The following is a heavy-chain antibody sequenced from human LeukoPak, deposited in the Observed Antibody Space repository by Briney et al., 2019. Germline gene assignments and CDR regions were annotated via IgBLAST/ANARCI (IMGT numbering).Heavy chain of an antibody. J-gene: IGHJ3*02. CDR2: ISASGYST. Sequence: GGSLRLSCAASGFTFSSYAMSWVRQAPGKGLEWVSAISASGYSTYYADSVKGRFTISRDNSKNTLYLQMNSLRAEDTAVYYCAKRTNSGSYLDAFDIWGQGTMVTVSS. CDR3: AKRTNSGSYLDAFDI. V-gene: IGHV3-23*01. D-gene: IGHD1-26*01. CDR1: GFTFSSYA.